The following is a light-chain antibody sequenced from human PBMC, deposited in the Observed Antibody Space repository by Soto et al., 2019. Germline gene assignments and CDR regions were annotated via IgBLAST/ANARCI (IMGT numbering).Light chain of an antibody. CDR2: DAS. CDR3: QQRGNWPLT. V-gene: IGKV3-11*01. CDR1: QSVSSF. Sequence: EIVLTQSPANLSLSPGERATLSCRASQSVSSFLAWYQQKPGQAPRLLIYDASNRATGIPARFSGSGSGTDFTLPISSLEPEDFAVYFCQQRGNWPLTFGGGTKVEIK. J-gene: IGKJ4*01.